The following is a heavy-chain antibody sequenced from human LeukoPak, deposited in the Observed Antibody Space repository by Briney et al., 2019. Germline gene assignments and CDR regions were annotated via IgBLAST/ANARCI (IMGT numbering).Heavy chain of an antibody. D-gene: IGHD6-6*01. CDR2: ISDGSRDT. V-gene: IGHV3-23*01. CDR3: AKGIYSSSSEWHY. Sequence: GGSLRLSCASSGFLFAGYGMNWVRQAPGKGPEWVSSISDGSRDTNYADSVKGRFTISRDNSKNTLYLQMNSLRAEVTAVYYCAKGIYSSSSEWHYWGQGTLVTVSS. J-gene: IGHJ4*02. CDR1: GFLFAGYG.